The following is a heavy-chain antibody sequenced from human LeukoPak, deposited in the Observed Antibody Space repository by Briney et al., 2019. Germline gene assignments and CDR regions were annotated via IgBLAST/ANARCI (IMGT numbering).Heavy chain of an antibody. CDR1: GYTFTSYG. Sequence: ASVKVSCKASGYTFTSYGISWVRQAPGQGLEWMGWISAYNGNTKYAQRLQGRVTMTTDTSTSTAYVELRSLRSDDTAVYYCARALTTVTAFDYWGQGTLVTVSS. V-gene: IGHV1-18*01. D-gene: IGHD4-17*01. CDR3: ARALTTVTAFDY. CDR2: ISAYNGNT. J-gene: IGHJ4*02.